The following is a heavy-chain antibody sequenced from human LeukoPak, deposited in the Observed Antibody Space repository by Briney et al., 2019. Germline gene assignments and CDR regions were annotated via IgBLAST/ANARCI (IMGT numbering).Heavy chain of an antibody. D-gene: IGHD4-17*01. CDR1: GFTFTSSA. J-gene: IGHJ4*02. Sequence: GASVKVSCKASGFTFTSSAVQWVRQARGQRLEWIGWIVAGSGNTNYAQKLQGRVTMTTDTSTSTAYMELRSLRSDDTAVYYCARVVAPYGDYGDYFDYWGQGTLVTVSS. CDR3: ARVVAPYGDYGDYFDY. V-gene: IGHV1-58*01. CDR2: IVAGSGNT.